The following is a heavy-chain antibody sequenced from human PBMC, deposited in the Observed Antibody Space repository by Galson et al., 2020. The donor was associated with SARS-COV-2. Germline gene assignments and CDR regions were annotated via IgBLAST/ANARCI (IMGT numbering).Heavy chain of an antibody. CDR1: GGSISSSSYY. V-gene: IGHV4-39*01. CDR2: IYYSGST. D-gene: IGHD6-13*01. CDR3: ARHDSRLYDYYGMDV. J-gene: IGHJ6*02. Sequence: SETLSLTCTVSGGSISSSSYYRGWIRQPPGKGLEWIGSIYYSGSTYYNPSLKSRVTISVDTSKNQFSLKLSSVTAADTAVYYCARHDSRLYDYYGMDVWGQGTTVTVSS.